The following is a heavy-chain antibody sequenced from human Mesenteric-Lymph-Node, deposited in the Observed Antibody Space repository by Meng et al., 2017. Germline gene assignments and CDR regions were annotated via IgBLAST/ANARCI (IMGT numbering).Heavy chain of an antibody. Sequence: QVQLQEAGPGLVKPSQTLSLTCTVSGGSISSGGYYWSWIRQHPGKGLEWIGYIYYSGSTYYNPSLKSRVTISVDTSKNQFSLRLNSVTAADTAVYYCASLYGDSSVWYLDLWGRGTLVTVFS. CDR1: GGSISSGGYY. J-gene: IGHJ2*01. V-gene: IGHV4-31*03. CDR3: ASLYGDSSVWYLDL. CDR2: IYYSGST. D-gene: IGHD4-17*01.